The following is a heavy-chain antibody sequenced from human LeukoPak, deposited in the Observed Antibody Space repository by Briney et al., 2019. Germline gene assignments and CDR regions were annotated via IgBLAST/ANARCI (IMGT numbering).Heavy chain of an antibody. J-gene: IGHJ4*02. V-gene: IGHV1-69*05. CDR2: IIPIFGTA. D-gene: IGHD6-6*01. CDR3: ARSLYSSSSEVWYFDY. Sequence: ASVKVSCKASGGTFSSYAISWVRQAPGQGLEWMGGIIPIFGTANYAQKFQGRVTITTDESTSTAYMKLSSLRSEDTAVYYCARSLYSSSSEVWYFDYWGQGTLVTVSS. CDR1: GGTFSSYA.